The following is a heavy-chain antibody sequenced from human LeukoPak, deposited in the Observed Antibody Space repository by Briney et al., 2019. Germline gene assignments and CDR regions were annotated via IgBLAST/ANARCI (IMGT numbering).Heavy chain of an antibody. V-gene: IGHV3-33*01. D-gene: IGHD5-18*01. CDR3: ARVEGYSYGPVRY. Sequence: GRSLRLSCAASGFTFSSYGMHWVRQAPGKGLDWVAVIWYDGSNKYYADSVKGRFTISRDNSKNTLYLQMNSLRAEDTAVYYCARVEGYSYGPVRYWGQGTLVTVSS. CDR2: IWYDGSNK. J-gene: IGHJ4*02. CDR1: GFTFSSYG.